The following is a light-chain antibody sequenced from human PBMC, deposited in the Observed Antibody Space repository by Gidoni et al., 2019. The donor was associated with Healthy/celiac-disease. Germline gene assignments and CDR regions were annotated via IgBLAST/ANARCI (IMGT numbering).Light chain of an antibody. Sequence: QSVLTQPPSVSGAPGQMVTISCTGSSSNIGAGYDVHWYQQLPGTAPKLLLYGNINRPSGVPDRVSGAKSGTSASLAITGLQAEDEADYYCQSYDSSLSGSVFGGGTKLTVL. J-gene: IGLJ2*01. CDR1: SSNIGAGYD. V-gene: IGLV1-40*01. CDR2: GNI. CDR3: QSYDSSLSGSV.